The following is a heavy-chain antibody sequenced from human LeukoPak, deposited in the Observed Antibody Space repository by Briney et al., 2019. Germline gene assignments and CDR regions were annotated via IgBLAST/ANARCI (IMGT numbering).Heavy chain of an antibody. J-gene: IGHJ4*02. Sequence: GGCLRLSCAASGFTFSSYAMHWVRQAPGKGLEWVAVISYDGSTKYYADSVKGRFTISRDNSKNTLYLQMNSLRAEDTAVYYCARDPAGIAAAVFDYWGQGTLVTASS. CDR3: ARDPAGIAAAVFDY. CDR2: ISYDGSTK. CDR1: GFTFSSYA. V-gene: IGHV3-30*04. D-gene: IGHD6-13*01.